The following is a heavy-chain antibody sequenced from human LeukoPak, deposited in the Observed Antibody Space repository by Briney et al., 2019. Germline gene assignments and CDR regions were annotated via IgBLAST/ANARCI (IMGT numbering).Heavy chain of an antibody. V-gene: IGHV4-34*01. CDR1: GGSFSGYY. D-gene: IGHD2-2*01. Sequence: PSETLSLTCAVYGGSFSGYYWSWIRQPPGKGLEWIGEINHSGSTNYNPSLKSRVTISVDTSKNQFSLKLSSVTAADTAVYYCARRRYCSSTSCWYYFDYWGQGTLVTVSS. J-gene: IGHJ4*02. CDR2: INHSGST. CDR3: ARRRYCSSTSCWYYFDY.